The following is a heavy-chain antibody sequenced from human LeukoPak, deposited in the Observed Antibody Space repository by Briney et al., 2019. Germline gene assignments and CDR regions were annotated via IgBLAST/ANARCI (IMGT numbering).Heavy chain of an antibody. J-gene: IGHJ5*02. V-gene: IGHV1-46*01. CDR1: GYTFTKYT. D-gene: IGHD1-26*01. CDR3: ARDQSGGWDLLSGWWFDP. CDR2: INPNGGFT. Sequence: ASVKVSCKASGYTFTKYTMNWVRQAPGQGLEWMGIINPNGGFTSYAQKFQGRVTVTRDMSTSTVYMELSDLKSEDTAVYYCARDQSGGWDLLSGWWFDPWGQGTLVTVSS.